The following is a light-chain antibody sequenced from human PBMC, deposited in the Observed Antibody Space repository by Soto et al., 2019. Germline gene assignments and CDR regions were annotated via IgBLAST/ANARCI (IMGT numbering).Light chain of an antibody. CDR3: SSYTSSSTYV. J-gene: IGLJ1*01. CDR1: SSDVGGYSF. CDR2: EVS. Sequence: QSVLTQPASVSGSPGQSITISCTGTSSDVGGYSFVSWYQHHPGKAPRLLIYEVSDRPSGVSNRFSGSKSGNTASLTISGLQADDESDYYCSSYTSSSTYVFGTATQLTVL. V-gene: IGLV2-14*01.